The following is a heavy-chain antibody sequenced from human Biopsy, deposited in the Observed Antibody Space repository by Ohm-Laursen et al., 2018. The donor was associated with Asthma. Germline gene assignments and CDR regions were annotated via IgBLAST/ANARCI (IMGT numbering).Heavy chain of an antibody. CDR2: IYWIDDK. CDR3: ARAIRLEDFLTGSFTSYFGN. D-gene: IGHD3/OR15-3a*01. J-gene: IGHJ4*01. Sequence: TQTLTLTRTFSGFSLKIGAVGVGWIRQPPGKAPECLAVIYWIDDKYYSPSLRNRLTVSKDTSRNRVVLAMTNMEPRDTATYFCARAIRLEDFLTGSFTSYFGNWGLGTLVSVS. V-gene: IGHV2-5*01. CDR1: GFSLKIGAVG.